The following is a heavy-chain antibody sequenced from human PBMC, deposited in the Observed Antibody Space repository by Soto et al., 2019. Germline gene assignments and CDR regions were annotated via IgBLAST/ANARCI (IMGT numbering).Heavy chain of an antibody. CDR1: GGTFSNSA. V-gene: IGHV1-69*01. D-gene: IGHD6-13*01. CDR2: IIPGFGTT. J-gene: IGHJ4*02. Sequence: QVQLVQSGAEVKKPGSSVEVSCRASGGTFSNSAISWVRQAPGQGLEWMGGIIPGFGTTNYAQRFQGRVTITADESTGTAYMELRRLRSEDTAVYYCARDIAAAPGPDTEFDDWGQGTLVTDSS. CDR3: ARDIAAAPGPDTEFDD.